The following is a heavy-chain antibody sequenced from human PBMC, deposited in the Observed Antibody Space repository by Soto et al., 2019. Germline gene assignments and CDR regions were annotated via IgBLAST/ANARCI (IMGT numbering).Heavy chain of an antibody. Sequence: PGESLKISCNGSGYSFTSYWIGWVRQMPGKGLEWMGIIYPGDSDTRYSPSFQGQVTISADKSISTAYLQWSSLKASDTAMYYCATHSYYYDSSGYAGDIWGQGTTVTVSS. J-gene: IGHJ3*02. CDR2: IYPGDSDT. CDR1: GYSFTSYW. D-gene: IGHD3-22*01. V-gene: IGHV5-51*01. CDR3: ATHSYYYDSSGYAGDI.